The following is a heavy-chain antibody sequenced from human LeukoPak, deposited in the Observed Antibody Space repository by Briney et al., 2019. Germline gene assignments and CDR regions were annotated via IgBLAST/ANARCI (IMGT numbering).Heavy chain of an antibody. D-gene: IGHD2-15*01. CDR2: IKQDGSEK. J-gene: IGHJ6*03. Sequence: GGSLRLSCAAPELPFSSYWMTWFRKAPGKGLEGWANIKQDGSEKYYVDSVKGRFTISRDNSKNTLYLQMNSLRAEDTAVYYCAKDLRQAVYYMDVWGKGTTVTVSS. CDR1: ELPFSSYW. V-gene: IGHV3-7*01. CDR3: AKDLRQAVYYMDV.